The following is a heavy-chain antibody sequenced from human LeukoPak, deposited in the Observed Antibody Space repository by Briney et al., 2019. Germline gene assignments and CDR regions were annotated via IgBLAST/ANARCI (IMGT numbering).Heavy chain of an antibody. V-gene: IGHV3-23*01. J-gene: IGHJ4*02. CDR2: IIGSGVTT. CDR1: GFTFSNYA. Sequence: PGGSLRLSCAASGFTFSNYAMNWVRQAPGRGLEWVSTIIGSGVTTYYADSVKGRFTISRDNSKNTLFLQMSSLRAEDTAVYYCAKDVGLWAVAGKGGFYWGQGTQVTVSS. D-gene: IGHD6-13*01. CDR3: AKDVGLWAVAGKGGFY.